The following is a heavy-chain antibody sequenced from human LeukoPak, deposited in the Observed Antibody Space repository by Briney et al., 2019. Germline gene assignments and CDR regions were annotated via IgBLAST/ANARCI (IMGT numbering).Heavy chain of an antibody. D-gene: IGHD3-10*01. CDR2: ISYDVINK. CDR1: GFSFDTHG. V-gene: IGHV3-30*18. Sequence: SGGSLRLSCAASGFSFDTHGMHWVRQAPGKGLEWVAVISYDVINKFYADPVKGRFSISRDNSKNTLYLQMNSLGAEDTAVYYCAKDTEVYYGSGSSAPDYWGQGTLVTVSS. J-gene: IGHJ4*02. CDR3: AKDTEVYYGSGSSAPDY.